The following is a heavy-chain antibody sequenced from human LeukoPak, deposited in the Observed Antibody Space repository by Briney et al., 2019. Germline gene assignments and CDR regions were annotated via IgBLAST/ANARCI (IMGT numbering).Heavy chain of an antibody. CDR3: ARYPPVDYYDSSGYPYMDV. CDR2: IRYDGSNK. Sequence: GGSLRLSCAASGFTFSSYGMHWVRQAPGKGLEWVAFIRYDGSNKYYADSVKGRFTISRDNSKNTLYLQMNSLRAEDTAVYYCARYPPVDYYDSSGYPYMDVWGKGTTVTVSS. D-gene: IGHD3-22*01. J-gene: IGHJ6*03. V-gene: IGHV3-30*02. CDR1: GFTFSSYG.